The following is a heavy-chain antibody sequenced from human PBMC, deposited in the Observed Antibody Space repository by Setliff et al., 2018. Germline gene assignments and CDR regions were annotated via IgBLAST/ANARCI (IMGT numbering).Heavy chain of an antibody. J-gene: IGHJ5*02. Sequence: SVKVSCKASGGTFRDFAISWVRQAPGQGLEWMGGIMPVFGTPDYAQKFEGRVTISADETTTTAYLELSSLSSEDTGVYYCALEEYTSRWTKRFDPWGQGTLVTVSS. CDR3: ALEEYTSRWTKRFDP. V-gene: IGHV1-69*13. CDR1: GGTFRDFA. D-gene: IGHD6-13*01. CDR2: IMPVFGTP.